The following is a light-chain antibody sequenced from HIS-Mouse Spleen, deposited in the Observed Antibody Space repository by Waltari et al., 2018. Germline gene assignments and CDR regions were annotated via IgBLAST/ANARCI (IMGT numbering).Light chain of an antibody. Sequence: QSALTQPASVSGSPGQSITISCTGTSSDVGSYNLVSWYQQHPGKAPKLMIYEGSNRPSGVSNRFSGSKSGNTASLTISGLQAEDEADYYCCSYAGSTTYWVFGGGTKLTVL. J-gene: IGLJ3*02. CDR1: SSDVGSYNL. V-gene: IGLV2-23*01. CDR2: EGS. CDR3: CSYAGSTTYWV.